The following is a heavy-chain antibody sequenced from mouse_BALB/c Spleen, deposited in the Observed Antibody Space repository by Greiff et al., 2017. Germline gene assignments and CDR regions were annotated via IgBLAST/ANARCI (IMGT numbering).Heavy chain of an antibody. CDR2: ISYSGST. J-gene: IGHJ2*01. V-gene: IGHV3-2*02. D-gene: IGHD1-1*01. Sequence: EVQLQQSGPGLVKPSQSLSLTCTVTGYSITSDYAWNWIRQFPGNKLEWMGYISYSGSTSYNPSLKSRISITRDTSKNQFFLQLNSVTTEDTATYYCARWGITTVVAPFDYWGQGTTLTGSS. CDR1: GYSITSDYA. CDR3: ARWGITTVVAPFDY.